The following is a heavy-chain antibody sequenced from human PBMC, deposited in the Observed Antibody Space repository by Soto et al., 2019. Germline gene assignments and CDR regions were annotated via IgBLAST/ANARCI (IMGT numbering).Heavy chain of an antibody. V-gene: IGHV3-23*01. Sequence: GGSLRLSCAASGFTFSSYAVSWVRQAPGKGLEWVSAISGSGGSTYYADSVKGRFTISRDNSKNTLYLQLNSLRAEDTAVYYCAQGGYCSSISCYGAQGYYYYMDVWGKGTTVTVSS. CDR2: ISGSGGST. D-gene: IGHD2-2*01. CDR3: AQGGYCSSISCYGAQGYYYYMDV. J-gene: IGHJ6*03. CDR1: GFTFSSYA.